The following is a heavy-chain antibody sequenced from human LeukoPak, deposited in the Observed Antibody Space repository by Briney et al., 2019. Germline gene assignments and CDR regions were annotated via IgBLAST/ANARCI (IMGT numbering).Heavy chain of an antibody. J-gene: IGHJ4*02. D-gene: IGHD7-27*01. CDR1: GYTFTGYY. CDR3: VRTPPNWGFDY. V-gene: IGHV1-8*02. Sequence: ASVKVSCKASGYTFTGYYMHWVRQATGQGLEWMGWMSPNSGDTGYAQKFQGRVTMTSDSSISTAYMELSSLRSEDTAIYYCVRTPPNWGFDYWGQGTLVTVSS. CDR2: MSPNSGDT.